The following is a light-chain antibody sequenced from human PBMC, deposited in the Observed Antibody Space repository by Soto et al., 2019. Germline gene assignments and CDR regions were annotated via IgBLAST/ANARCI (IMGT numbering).Light chain of an antibody. Sequence: DIQLTQSPSFLSASVGDRVTITCRASQDISSHLAWYQQKPGKAPKLLIYAASTLQSGVPSGFGGSGSGTEFTLTIASLEPEDFATYYCQQVKTYPLTFGGGTKVEIK. CDR2: AAS. J-gene: IGKJ4*01. CDR1: QDISSH. CDR3: QQVKTYPLT. V-gene: IGKV1-9*01.